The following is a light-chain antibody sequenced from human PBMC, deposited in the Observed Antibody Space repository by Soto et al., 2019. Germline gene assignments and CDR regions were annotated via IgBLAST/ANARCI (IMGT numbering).Light chain of an antibody. CDR2: EVS. V-gene: IGLV2-14*01. Sequence: QSALTQPASVSGSPGQSITFSCTGTSGDVGSYNYVSWYQQLPGKAPKLMIYEVSNRPSGVSNRFSGSKSGNTASLTISGLQAEDEADYYCSSYTSTSTLVVFGGGTKVTVL. CDR3: SSYTSTSTLVV. CDR1: SGDVGSYNY. J-gene: IGLJ2*01.